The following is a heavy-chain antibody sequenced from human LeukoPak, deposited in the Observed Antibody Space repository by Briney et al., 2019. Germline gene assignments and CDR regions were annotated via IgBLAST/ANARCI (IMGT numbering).Heavy chain of an antibody. V-gene: IGHV3-23*01. D-gene: IGHD6-19*01. J-gene: IGHJ4*02. CDR3: AKRPVVGDYYFDY. Sequence: PGGSLRLSCAAYGFTFSTYAMSWVRQAPGKGLEWVSGISGGGGSTYYADSVKGRFTISRDNSKNTLYLQMNSLRAEDTAVYYCAKRPVVGDYYFDYWGQGTLVTVSS. CDR2: ISGGGGST. CDR1: GFTFSTYA.